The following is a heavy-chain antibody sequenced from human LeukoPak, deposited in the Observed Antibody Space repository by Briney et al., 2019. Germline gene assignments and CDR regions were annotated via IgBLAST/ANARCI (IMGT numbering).Heavy chain of an antibody. CDR2: ISSTSSYI. Sequence: GGSLRLSCAASGFTFSSYAMNWVRQAPGSGLEWVSSISSTSSYISYADSVKGRFTISRDNAKNSLYLQMNSLRAEDTAVYYCARELIAVADTVGDFWGQGTLVTVSS. CDR3: ARELIAVADTVGDF. D-gene: IGHD6-19*01. V-gene: IGHV3-21*01. CDR1: GFTFSSYA. J-gene: IGHJ4*02.